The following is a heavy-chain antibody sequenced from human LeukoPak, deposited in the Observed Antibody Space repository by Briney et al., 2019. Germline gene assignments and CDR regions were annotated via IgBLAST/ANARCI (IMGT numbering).Heavy chain of an antibody. Sequence: ASVKVSCKASGGTFSSYVISWVRQAPGQGLEWMGGIIPMFGTADYAQKFQGRVTITADKSTSTAYMELSSLRSEDTAVYYCARAPGYCSGGSCYSLSYYYYYYMDVWGKGTTVTVSS. CDR3: ARAPGYCSGGSCYSLSYYYYYYMDV. V-gene: IGHV1-69*06. CDR1: GGTFSSYV. D-gene: IGHD2-15*01. J-gene: IGHJ6*03. CDR2: IIPMFGTA.